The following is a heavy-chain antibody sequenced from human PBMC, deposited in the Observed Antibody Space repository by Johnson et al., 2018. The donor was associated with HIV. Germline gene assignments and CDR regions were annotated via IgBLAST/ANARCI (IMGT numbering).Heavy chain of an antibody. Sequence: VQLVESGGGVVQPGKSLRLSCAASGFTFSSYDMHWVRQAPGQGLEWVALISSDGRNKWYAASVKGRFTISRDNSKNTVSLEMSTLRPEDTAVCCCAKYRGRTTWLGDLFSFHCWGQGTMVTVSA. CDR3: AKYRGRTTWLGDLFSFHC. CDR1: GFTFSSYD. J-gene: IGHJ3*01. D-gene: IGHD3-10*01. V-gene: IGHV3-30*18. CDR2: ISSDGRNK.